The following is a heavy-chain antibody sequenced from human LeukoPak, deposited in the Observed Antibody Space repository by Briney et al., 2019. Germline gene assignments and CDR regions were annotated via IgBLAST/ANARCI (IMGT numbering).Heavy chain of an antibody. D-gene: IGHD2-2*01. CDR3: ARDGPTAAPFDY. CDR2: INPSGGST. V-gene: IGHV1-46*01. CDR1: GYRFTSYD. Sequence: ASVKVSCKGSGYRFTSYDLHWVGQPPGQGLEWMGIINPSGGSTSYAQRFQGRVAMTRDTSTTTVYMEVNSLASEDTAVYFCARDGPTAAPFDYWGQGTLVTVSS. J-gene: IGHJ4*02.